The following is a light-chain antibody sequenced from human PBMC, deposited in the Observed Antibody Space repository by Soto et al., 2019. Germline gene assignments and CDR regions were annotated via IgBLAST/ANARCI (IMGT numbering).Light chain of an antibody. V-gene: IGLV2-14*01. J-gene: IGLJ2*01. Sequence: QSALTQPASVSGSPGQSITISCTGTSSDVGDSDYVSWYQQHPGKVPEVLIYEVSNRPSGVSYRFSGSKSGNTASLTISGLQAEDEADYYCSSYTSNRLTVFGGGTKLTVL. CDR2: EVS. CDR3: SSYTSNRLTV. CDR1: SSDVGDSDY.